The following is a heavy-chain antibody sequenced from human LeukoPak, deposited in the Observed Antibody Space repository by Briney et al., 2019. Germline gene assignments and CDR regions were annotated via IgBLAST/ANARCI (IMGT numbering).Heavy chain of an antibody. CDR2: IYTSGST. CDR1: GGSISSYY. D-gene: IGHD3-16*01. V-gene: IGHV4-4*07. CDR3: ARAGGVNMPMDV. J-gene: IGHJ6*03. Sequence: SETLSLTCTVSGGSISSYYWSWIRQPAGKGLEWIGRIYTSGSTHYNPSLKGRVSISEDRSKNQFSLRLTSVTAADTAVYYCARAGGVNMPMDVWGKGATVTVSS.